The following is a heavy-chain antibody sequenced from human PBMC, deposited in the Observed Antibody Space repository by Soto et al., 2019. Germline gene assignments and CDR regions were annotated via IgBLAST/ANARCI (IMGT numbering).Heavy chain of an antibody. CDR2: INPSKST. CDR1: GYTFTSYY. Sequence: ASVKVSCKASGYTFTSYYMHWVRQAPGQGLEWMGIINPSKSTTYAQKFQGRVTMTRDTSTSTVYMELSSLRSEDTAVYYCATVYCSGGSCDSIDYWGQGTLVTVSS. D-gene: IGHD2-15*01. V-gene: IGHV1-46*03. CDR3: ATVYCSGGSCDSIDY. J-gene: IGHJ4*02.